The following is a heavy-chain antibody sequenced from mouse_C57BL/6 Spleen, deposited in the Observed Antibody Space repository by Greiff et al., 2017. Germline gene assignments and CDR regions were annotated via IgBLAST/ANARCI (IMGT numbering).Heavy chain of an antibody. V-gene: IGHV2-9-1*01. D-gene: IGHD1-1*01. Sequence: VQLVESGPGLVAPSQSLSITCTVSGFSLTSYAISWVRQPPGKGLEWLGVIWTGGGTNYNSALKSRLSISKDNSKSQVFLKMNSLQTDDTARYYCASSYYYGSFYAMDYWGQGTSVTVSS. CDR2: IWTGGGT. CDR3: ASSYYYGSFYAMDY. CDR1: GFSLTSYA. J-gene: IGHJ4*01.